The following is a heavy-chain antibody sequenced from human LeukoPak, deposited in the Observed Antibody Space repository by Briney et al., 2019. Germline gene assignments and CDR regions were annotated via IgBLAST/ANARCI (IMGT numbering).Heavy chain of an antibody. CDR2: ISSSSSYI. V-gene: IGHV3-21*01. Sequence: GGSLRLSCAASGFTFSSYSMNWVRQAPGKRLDWVSSISSSSSYIYYADSVRGRFTISRDNAKNSLYLQMNSLRAEDTAVYYCALDCSGGSCYVAYWGQGTLVTVSS. J-gene: IGHJ4*02. D-gene: IGHD2-15*01. CDR1: GFTFSSYS. CDR3: ALDCSGGSCYVAY.